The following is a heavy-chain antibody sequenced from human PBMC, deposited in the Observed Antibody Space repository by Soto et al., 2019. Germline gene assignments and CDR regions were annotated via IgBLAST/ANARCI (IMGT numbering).Heavy chain of an antibody. CDR3: AKDRGYYDSSGYWSY. D-gene: IGHD3-22*01. CDR1: GFTFSSYA. V-gene: IGHV3-23*01. CDR2: ISGSGGST. J-gene: IGHJ4*02. Sequence: EVQLLESGGGLVQPVGSLRLSCAASGFTFSSYAMSWVRQAPGKGLEWVSAISGSGGSTYYADSVKGRFTISRDNSKNTLYLQMNSLRAEDTAVYYCAKDRGYYDSSGYWSYWGQGTLVTVSS.